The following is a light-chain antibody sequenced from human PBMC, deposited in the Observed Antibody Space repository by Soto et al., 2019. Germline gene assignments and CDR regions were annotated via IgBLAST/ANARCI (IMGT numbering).Light chain of an antibody. CDR2: GNS. Sequence: QLVLTQPPSVSGAPGRRVTISCTGSSSNIGARYDVHWYQQLPGAAPKVVIYGNSNRPSGVPDRFSGSKSGTSASLAITGLQAEDEADYYCQSYDSNLRGYVFGTGTKLTVL. CDR1: SSNIGARYD. CDR3: QSYDSNLRGYV. J-gene: IGLJ1*01. V-gene: IGLV1-40*01.